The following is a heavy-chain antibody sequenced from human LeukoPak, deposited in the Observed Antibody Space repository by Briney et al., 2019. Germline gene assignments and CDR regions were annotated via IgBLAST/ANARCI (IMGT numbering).Heavy chain of an antibody. Sequence: GGSLRLSCAASGFTFSSYAMHWVRQAPGKGLEWVAVISYDGSNKYYADSVKGRFTISRDNSKNTLYLQMNSLRAEDTAVYYCAYCSSTSCSGAYGMDVWGQGTTVTVSS. V-gene: IGHV3-30*04. CDR2: ISYDGSNK. J-gene: IGHJ6*02. CDR1: GFTFSSYA. CDR3: AYCSSTSCSGAYGMDV. D-gene: IGHD2-2*01.